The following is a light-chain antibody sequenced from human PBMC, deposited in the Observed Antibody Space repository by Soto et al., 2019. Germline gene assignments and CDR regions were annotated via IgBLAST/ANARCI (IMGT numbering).Light chain of an antibody. V-gene: IGKV1-33*01. Sequence: DIQMTQSPSTLSAFVGYRFTITCRASQNINNYLNWYQQKPGRAPKLLIYDASNLEAGVPSRFRGSGSGTDFTFAISRLQPEDIATYYCQQYENLPTFGQGTRREIK. CDR2: DAS. CDR1: QNINNY. J-gene: IGKJ5*01. CDR3: QQYENLPT.